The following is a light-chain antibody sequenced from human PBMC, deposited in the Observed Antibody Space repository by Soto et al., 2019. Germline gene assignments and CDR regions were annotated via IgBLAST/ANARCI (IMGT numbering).Light chain of an antibody. Sequence: EIVLTQFPGTLSLSPGEIATLSGRASQCVSSDLAWYQQKPGQAPRLLIYDASSRGTGIQARFRCSGSGTDFTLTIRSLEPEDFAVYSCQQRSNLLFGQGTKVDIK. J-gene: IGKJ2*01. CDR1: QCVSSD. V-gene: IGKV3-11*01. CDR2: DAS. CDR3: QQRSNLL.